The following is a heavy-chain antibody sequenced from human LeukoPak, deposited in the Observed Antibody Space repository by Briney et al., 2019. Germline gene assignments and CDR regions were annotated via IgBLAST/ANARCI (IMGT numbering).Heavy chain of an antibody. CDR3: ASVPRGYSGYDRTSYYFDY. CDR2: IIPIFGTA. D-gene: IGHD5-12*01. J-gene: IGHJ4*02. Sequence: ASVKVSCEASGGTFSSYAISWVRQAPGQGLEWMGGIIPIFGTANYAQKFQGRVTITADESTSTAYMELSSLRSEDTAVYYCASVPRGYSGYDRTSYYFDYWGQGTLVTVSS. V-gene: IGHV1-69*13. CDR1: GGTFSSYA.